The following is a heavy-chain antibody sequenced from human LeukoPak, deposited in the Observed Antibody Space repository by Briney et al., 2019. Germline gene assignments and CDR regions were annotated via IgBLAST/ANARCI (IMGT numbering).Heavy chain of an antibody. CDR1: GFTVRSNY. V-gene: IGHV3-66*01. J-gene: IGHJ3*02. D-gene: IGHD3-16*01. CDR3: ARDLMITFGGVHDAFDI. CDR2: IYSGGTI. Sequence: GGSLRLSCAASGFTVRSNYMSWVRQAPGKGLEWVSVIYSGGTIYYVDSVKGRFTISRDNSKNTLYLQMNSLRAEDTAVYYCARDLMITFGGVHDAFDIRGQGTMVTVSS.